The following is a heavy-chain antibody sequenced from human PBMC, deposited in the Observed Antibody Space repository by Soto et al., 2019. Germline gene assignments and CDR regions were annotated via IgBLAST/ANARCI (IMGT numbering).Heavy chain of an antibody. Sequence: PGGSLKISCKGSGYSFTSYWIGWVRQMPGKGLEWMGIIYPGDSDTRYSPSFQGQVTISADKSISTAYLHWSSPNASDTAMYYCATQPLSITMVRGYAWGQGTLVTVSS. J-gene: IGHJ5*02. CDR3: ATQPLSITMVRGYA. CDR1: GYSFTSYW. D-gene: IGHD3-10*01. CDR2: IYPGDSDT. V-gene: IGHV5-51*01.